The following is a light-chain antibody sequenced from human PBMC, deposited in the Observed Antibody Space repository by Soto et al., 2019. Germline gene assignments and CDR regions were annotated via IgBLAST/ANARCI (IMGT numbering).Light chain of an antibody. J-gene: IGKJ5*01. CDR2: GAS. V-gene: IGKV1-6*01. Sequence: AIQMTQSTSSLSASVGDRVTITCRASQGIRNDLGWYQQKPGKAPKFLIYGASSLQSGVPSRFSGSGSGTDFTLTINSLQPEDFATYYCLQDYNYPYTFGHVTRLEIK. CDR3: LQDYNYPYT. CDR1: QGIRND.